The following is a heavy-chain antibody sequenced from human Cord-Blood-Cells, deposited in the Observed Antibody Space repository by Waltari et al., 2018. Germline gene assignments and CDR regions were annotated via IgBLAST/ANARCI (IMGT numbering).Heavy chain of an antibody. CDR2: IIPICGTA. V-gene: IGHV1-69*01. Sequence: QVQLVQSGAEVKKPGSSVKVSCKASGGTFSSYAFSWVRQAPGQGLEWMGGIIPICGTANYAQKFQGRVTITADESTSTAYMELSSLRSEDTAVYYCAREYCSSTSCYLDYWGQGTLVTVSS. J-gene: IGHJ4*02. CDR3: AREYCSSTSCYLDY. D-gene: IGHD2-2*01. CDR1: GGTFSSYA.